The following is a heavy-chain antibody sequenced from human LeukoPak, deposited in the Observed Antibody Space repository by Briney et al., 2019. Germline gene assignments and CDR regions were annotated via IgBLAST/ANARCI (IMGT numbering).Heavy chain of an antibody. Sequence: GGSLRLSCAASGFAFSKYAMSWVRQAPGKGLEWVSSLIASGSTTYYADSVKGRFTISRDNSKNTVHLQMDSLRAEDSAVYYCAKNAGYSYGLYYFDYWGQGTLVTVSS. J-gene: IGHJ4*02. D-gene: IGHD5-18*01. CDR2: LIASGSTT. CDR1: GFAFSKYA. V-gene: IGHV3-23*01. CDR3: AKNAGYSYGLYYFDY.